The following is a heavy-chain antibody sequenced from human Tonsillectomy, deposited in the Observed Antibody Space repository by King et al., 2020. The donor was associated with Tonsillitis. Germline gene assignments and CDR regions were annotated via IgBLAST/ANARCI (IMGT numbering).Heavy chain of an antibody. J-gene: IGHJ3*02. CDR1: GYSFTSYW. CDR3: ARPRVVTALYDAFDI. CDR2: IYPGDSDT. V-gene: IGHV5-51*01. Sequence: QLVQSGAEVKKPGESLKISCKGSGYSFTSYWIGWVRQMPGKGLEWMGIIYPGDSDTRYSPSFQGQVTISADKSISTAYLQWSSLKASDTAMYYCARPRVVTALYDAFDIWGLGTMVTVSS. D-gene: IGHD2-21*02.